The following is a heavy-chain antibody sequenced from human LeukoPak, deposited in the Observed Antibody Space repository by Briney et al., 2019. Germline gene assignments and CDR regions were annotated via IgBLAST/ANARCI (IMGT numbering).Heavy chain of an antibody. D-gene: IGHD6-13*01. Sequence: GGSLRLSCAASGFTFNNYSMNWVRQAPGKGLEWVSVIYSGETTYYADSVKGRFTISRDSSKNTLYLQLNSLRAEDTAMYYCARDLQQQAYWGQGTLVTVAS. CDR3: ARDLQQQAY. V-gene: IGHV3-53*01. CDR1: GFTFNNYS. J-gene: IGHJ4*02. CDR2: IYSGETT.